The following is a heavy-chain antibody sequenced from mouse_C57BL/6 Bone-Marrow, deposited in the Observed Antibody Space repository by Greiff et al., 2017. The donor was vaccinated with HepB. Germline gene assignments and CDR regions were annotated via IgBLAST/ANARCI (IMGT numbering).Heavy chain of an antibody. CDR1: GYAFSSSW. CDR2: IYPGDGDT. V-gene: IGHV1-82*01. J-gene: IGHJ2*01. Sequence: VQLVESGPELVKPGASVKISCKASGYAFSSSWMNWVKQRPGKGLEWIGRIYPGDGDTNYNGKFKGKATLTADKSSSTAYMQLSSLTSEDSAIYFCERNSSGPCDYWGQGTTLTVSS. CDR3: ERNSSGPCDY. D-gene: IGHD3-2*02.